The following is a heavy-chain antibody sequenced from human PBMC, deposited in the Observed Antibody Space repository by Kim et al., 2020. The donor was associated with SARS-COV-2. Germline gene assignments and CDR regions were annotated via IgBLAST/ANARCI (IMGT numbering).Heavy chain of an antibody. CDR2: DGTEK. Sequence: DGTEKHYVDSVKGRFTISRDNAKNSLYLQMNSLRAEDTAVYYCATSRTFDYWGQGTLVTVSS. CDR3: ATSRTFDY. J-gene: IGHJ4*02. V-gene: IGHV3-7*01.